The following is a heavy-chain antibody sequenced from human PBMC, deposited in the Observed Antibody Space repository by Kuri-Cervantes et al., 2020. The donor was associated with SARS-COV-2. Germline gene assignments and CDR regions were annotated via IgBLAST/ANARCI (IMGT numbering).Heavy chain of an antibody. CDR2: ISSTGDTI. V-gene: IGHV3-48*03. D-gene: IGHD1-26*01. CDR1: GFTFSTYE. Sequence: GGSLRLSCAASGFTFSTYEMNWVRQTPGKGLEWVSYISSTGDTIYYADSVKGRFTISRDNAKNSLYLQMNSQRAEDTAVYYCTRWGVGAKTWGQGTLVTVSS. CDR3: TRWGVGAKT. J-gene: IGHJ4*02.